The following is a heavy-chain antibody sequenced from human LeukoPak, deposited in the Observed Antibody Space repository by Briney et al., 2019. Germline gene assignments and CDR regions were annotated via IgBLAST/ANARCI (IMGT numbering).Heavy chain of an antibody. Sequence: GRSLRLSCAASGFTFSSYWMSWVRPAPGKGLEWVANIKQDGSEKYYVDSVKGRFTISRDNAKNSLYLQMNSLRAEDTAVYYCASNYYDSSGYYDHRFDYWGQGTLVTVSS. CDR1: GFTFSSYW. CDR2: IKQDGSEK. D-gene: IGHD3-22*01. CDR3: ASNYYDSSGYYDHRFDY. J-gene: IGHJ4*02. V-gene: IGHV3-7*01.